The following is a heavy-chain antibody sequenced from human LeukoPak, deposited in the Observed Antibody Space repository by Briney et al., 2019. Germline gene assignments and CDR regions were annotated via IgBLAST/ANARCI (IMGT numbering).Heavy chain of an antibody. V-gene: IGHV1-2*02. CDR1: GYTFSSYG. CDR3: ARDGGLGYSYHDAFDI. J-gene: IGHJ3*02. Sequence: ASVKVSCKASGYTFSSYGISWVRQAPGQGLEWMGWINPNSGGTNYAQKFQGRVTMTRDTSISTAYMELSRLRSDDTAVYYCARDGGLGYSYHDAFDIWGQGTMVTVSS. CDR2: INPNSGGT. D-gene: IGHD5-18*01.